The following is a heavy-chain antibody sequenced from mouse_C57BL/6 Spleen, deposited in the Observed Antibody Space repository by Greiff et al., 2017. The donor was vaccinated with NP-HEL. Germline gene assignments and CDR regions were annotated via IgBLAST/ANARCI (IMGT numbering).Heavy chain of an antibody. CDR1: GFTFTDYY. Sequence: EVKLVESGGGLVQPGGSLSLSCAASGFTFTDYYMSWVRQPPGQALEWLGFISNKANGYTTEYSASVKGRFTISRDNSQSILYLQMNALRAEDSATYYCARATGDYWGQGTTLTVSS. CDR3: ARATGDY. J-gene: IGHJ2*01. CDR2: ISNKANGYTT. V-gene: IGHV7-3*01. D-gene: IGHD1-1*01.